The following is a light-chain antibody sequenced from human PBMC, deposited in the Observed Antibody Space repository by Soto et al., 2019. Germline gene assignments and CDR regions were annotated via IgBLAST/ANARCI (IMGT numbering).Light chain of an antibody. Sequence: EIVLTQSPGTLSLSPGERATLSCRASQSVSNNYLAWYQQKPGQAPRLLIYGASTRATGIPARFSGSGSGTEFTLTISSLQSEDFAVYYCQQYYNWPWTFGQGTKVYIK. J-gene: IGKJ1*01. V-gene: IGKV3-15*01. CDR1: QSVSNN. CDR2: GAS. CDR3: QQYYNWPWT.